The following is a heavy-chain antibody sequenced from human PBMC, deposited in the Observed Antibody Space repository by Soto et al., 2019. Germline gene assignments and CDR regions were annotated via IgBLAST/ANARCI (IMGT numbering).Heavy chain of an antibody. V-gene: IGHV3-33*01. D-gene: IGHD4-17*01. CDR1: RFNFSTYD. J-gene: IGHJ4*02. CDR3: TRGPITEDGAFAGFDY. Sequence: QVQLVESGGGVVQPGRSLRLSCAATRFNFSTYDMHWVHQAPGKGLEWVSVMWNDGTRKYYADSVKGRFAISRDLSKNTLYLQMNSLRVEDTAVYYCTRGPITEDGAFAGFDYWGQGTLVTVSS. CDR2: MWNDGTRK.